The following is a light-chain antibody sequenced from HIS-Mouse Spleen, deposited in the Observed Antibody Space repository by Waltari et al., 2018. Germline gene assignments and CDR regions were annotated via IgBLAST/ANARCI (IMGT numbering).Light chain of an antibody. CDR3: SSYTSSSTYVV. CDR2: DVS. V-gene: IGLV2-14*03. CDR1: SSDVGGYNY. J-gene: IGLJ2*01. Sequence: QSALTQPASVSGSPGQSITISCTGTSSDVGGYNYVSWYQQHPGKAPKPIIYDVSNRPSGVSSRFSGSKSGNTASLTISWLQAEDEADYYCSSYTSSSTYVVFGGGTKLTVL.